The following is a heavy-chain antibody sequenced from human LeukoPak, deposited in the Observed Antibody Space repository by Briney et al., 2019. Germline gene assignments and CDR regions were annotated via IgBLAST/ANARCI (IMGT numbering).Heavy chain of an antibody. CDR2: MNPNTGRT. CDR1: RYTFTSYD. Sequence: ASLKVSCKASRYTFTSYDINWVREAAGQGLGWRGWMNPNTGRTGFAQKFQGRLTMTRDTSISTAYMELSSLRSEDTAVYYCARLSQTPDYYSNGGYYYLGYWGQGTPVTVSS. D-gene: IGHD3-22*01. V-gene: IGHV1-8*01. J-gene: IGHJ4*02. CDR3: ARLSQTPDYYSNGGYYYLGY.